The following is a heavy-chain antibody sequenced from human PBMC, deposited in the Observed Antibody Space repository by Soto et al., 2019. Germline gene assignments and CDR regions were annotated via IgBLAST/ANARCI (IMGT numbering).Heavy chain of an antibody. CDR1: GYTFTNYW. J-gene: IGHJ6*02. D-gene: IGHD6-13*01. V-gene: IGHV5-51*01. Sequence: GESLKISCKGSGYTFTNYWIDWVRQMPGKGLEWMGIIYPGDSNTKYSPSFQGQVTISADKSTSTAFLQWSALKASDTAMYYCARHLGSPGYYSGMDVWGQGTTVTVSS. CDR3: ARHLGSPGYYSGMDV. CDR2: IYPGDSNT.